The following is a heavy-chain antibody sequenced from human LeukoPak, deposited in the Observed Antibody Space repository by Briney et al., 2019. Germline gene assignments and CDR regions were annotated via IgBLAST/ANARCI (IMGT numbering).Heavy chain of an antibody. CDR3: ARRGRFDY. D-gene: IGHD3-10*01. Sequence: GESLKISCKGSEYSFSNYWIGWVRQMPGKGLKWMGFIHPGDSNSRYNPSFQGQVTISADKSISTAYLQWSSLKASDSAMYYCARRGRFDYWGQGTLVTVSS. J-gene: IGHJ4*02. CDR2: IHPGDSNS. V-gene: IGHV5-51*01. CDR1: EYSFSNYW.